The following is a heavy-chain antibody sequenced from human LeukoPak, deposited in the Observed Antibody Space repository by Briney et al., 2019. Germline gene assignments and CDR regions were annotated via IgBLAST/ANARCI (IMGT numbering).Heavy chain of an antibody. CDR2: IKQDGSEK. Sequence: GGSLRLSCEASGFTFSRYWMSWVRQAPGKGLEWVANIKQDGSEKYYVDSVKGRFTISRDNAKNSLYLQMNSLRAEDTAVYYCARIYDSSGYYSGGDAFDIWGQGTMVTVSS. J-gene: IGHJ3*02. V-gene: IGHV3-7*01. CDR3: ARIYDSSGYYSGGDAFDI. CDR1: GFTFSRYW. D-gene: IGHD3-22*01.